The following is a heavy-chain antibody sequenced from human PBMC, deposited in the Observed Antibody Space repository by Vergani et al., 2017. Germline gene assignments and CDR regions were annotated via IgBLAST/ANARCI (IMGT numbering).Heavy chain of an antibody. Sequence: EVQLLESGGGLVQPGGSLRLSCAASGFTFSSYAMSWVRQAPGKGLEWVSAIRGSGGSTYYADSVKGRFTISRDNAKNTLYLQMNSLRAEDTAAYYCARDPNPGGDPLDLPYWYFDLWGRGTLVTVSS. CDR2: IRGSGGST. D-gene: IGHD2-21*01. CDR3: ARDPNPGGDPLDLPYWYFDL. J-gene: IGHJ2*01. V-gene: IGHV3-23*01. CDR1: GFTFSSYA.